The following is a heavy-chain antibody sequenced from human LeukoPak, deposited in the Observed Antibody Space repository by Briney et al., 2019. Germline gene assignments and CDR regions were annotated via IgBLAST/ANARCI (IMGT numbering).Heavy chain of an antibody. V-gene: IGHV3-30*02. CDR1: GFTFRSNA. D-gene: IGHD2-15*01. Sequence: GGSLRLSCAASGFTFRSNAMPWVRQAPGKGLEWVTFIRYDGNEKYYADSVKGRFTVSRDNSKNTLYLQMNSLRVEDTAVYYCAQERDRRGYFDYWGQGTLVTVSS. CDR3: AQERDRRGYFDY. CDR2: IRYDGNEK. J-gene: IGHJ4*02.